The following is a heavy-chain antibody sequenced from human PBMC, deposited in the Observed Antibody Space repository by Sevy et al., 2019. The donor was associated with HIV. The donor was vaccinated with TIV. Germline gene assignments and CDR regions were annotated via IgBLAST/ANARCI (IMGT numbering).Heavy chain of an antibody. D-gene: IGHD2-8*01. CDR2: FSFGCGRI. CDR1: GFNFNIYS. Sequence: GGSLRLSCVASGFNFNIYSMSWVRQAPGKGLEWVSTFSFGCGRINHADSVQGRFTMSRDDSKKTVYLEMHSLRAEDTAVYYCAREGCTRPHDHWGQGTLVTVSS. CDR3: AREGCTRPHDH. V-gene: IGHV3-23*01. J-gene: IGHJ4*02.